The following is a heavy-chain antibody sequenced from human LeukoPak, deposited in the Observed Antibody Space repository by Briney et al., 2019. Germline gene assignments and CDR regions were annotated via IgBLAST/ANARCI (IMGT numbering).Heavy chain of an antibody. V-gene: IGHV3-30*03. D-gene: IGHD2-2*01. CDR2: ISYDRSNK. Sequence: GGSLRLSCAASGFTFSNAWMSWVRQAPGKGLEWVAVISYDRSNKYYADSVKGRFTISRDNSKNTLYLQMNSLRAEDTAVYYCARDRGDIVVVPAANYYYYYGMDVWGKGTTVTVSS. CDR1: GFTFSNAW. J-gene: IGHJ6*04. CDR3: ARDRGDIVVVPAANYYYYYGMDV.